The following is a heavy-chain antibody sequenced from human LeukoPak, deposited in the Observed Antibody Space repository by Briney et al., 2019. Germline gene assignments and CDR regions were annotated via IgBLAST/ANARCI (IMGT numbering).Heavy chain of an antibody. D-gene: IGHD2-15*01. CDR3: ARGGEGLVVVVAATQFDY. CDR2: INHSGST. Sequence: SETLSLTCAVYGGPFSGYYWSWIRQPPGKGLEWIGEINHSGSTNYNPSLKSRVTISVDTSKNQFSLKLSSVTAADTAVYYCARGGEGLVVVVAATQFDYWGQGTLVTVSS. CDR1: GGPFSGYY. J-gene: IGHJ4*02. V-gene: IGHV4-34*01.